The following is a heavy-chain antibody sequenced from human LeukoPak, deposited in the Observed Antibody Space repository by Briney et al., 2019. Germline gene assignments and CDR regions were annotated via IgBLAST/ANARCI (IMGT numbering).Heavy chain of an antibody. CDR2: MNPNSGNT. CDR1: GYTFTSYD. V-gene: IGHV1-8*01. Sequence: GASVKVSCKASGYTFTSYDINWVRQATGQGLEWMGWMNPNSGNTGYAQKFQGRVTMTRNTSISTAYMELSSLRSEDTAVYYCAKGYNWNYVYYMDVWGKGTTVTVSS. J-gene: IGHJ6*03. D-gene: IGHD1-20*01. CDR3: AKGYNWNYVYYMDV.